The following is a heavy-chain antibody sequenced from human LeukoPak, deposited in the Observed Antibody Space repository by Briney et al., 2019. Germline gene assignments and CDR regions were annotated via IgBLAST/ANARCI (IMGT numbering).Heavy chain of an antibody. J-gene: IGHJ3*02. Sequence: GGSLRLSCAASGFNSGRMSWVRQAPGQRLEWLANIKQDGIETYYLDSVKGRFTISRDSARNSVYLQMNSLRADETAVYFCARFIASPGPDAFDIWGQGTLVTVSS. V-gene: IGHV3-7*01. CDR3: ARFIASPGPDAFDI. CDR2: IKQDGIET. D-gene: IGHD6-13*01. CDR1: GFNSGR.